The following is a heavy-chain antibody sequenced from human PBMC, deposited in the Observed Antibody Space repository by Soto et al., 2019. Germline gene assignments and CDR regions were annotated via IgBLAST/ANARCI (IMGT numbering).Heavy chain of an antibody. Sequence: SETLSLTCTVSGGSISSGDYYWSWIRQHPGKGLEWIGYIYYSGSTYYNPSLKSRVTISVDTSKNQFSLKLSSVTAADTAVYYCARLGKGYYYDSSGLSEGGGMDVWGQGTTVTVSS. D-gene: IGHD3-22*01. CDR2: IYYSGST. V-gene: IGHV4-31*03. J-gene: IGHJ6*02. CDR1: GGSISSGDYY. CDR3: ARLGKGYYYDSSGLSEGGGMDV.